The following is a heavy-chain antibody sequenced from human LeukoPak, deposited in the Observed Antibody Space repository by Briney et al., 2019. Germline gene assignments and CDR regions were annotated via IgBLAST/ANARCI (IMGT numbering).Heavy chain of an antibody. V-gene: IGHV1-18*01. CDR3: ARHFLPDSYGYVDY. J-gene: IGHJ4*02. CDR2: ISAYNGNT. Sequence: GASVKVSCKASGYTFTSYGISWVRQAPGQGLEWMGWISAYNGNTNYAQKLQGRVTMTTDTSTSTAYMELRSLRSDDTAVYYCARHFLPDSYGYVDYWGQGTLVTVSS. CDR1: GYTFTSYG. D-gene: IGHD5-18*01.